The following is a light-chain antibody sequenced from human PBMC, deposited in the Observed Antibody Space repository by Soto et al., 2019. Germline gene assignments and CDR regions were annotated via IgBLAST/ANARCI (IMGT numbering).Light chain of an antibody. V-gene: IGKV3D-15*01. Sequence: EIVLTPSPVTLSASPAETATLSCRASQRGSISLAWYQHKPGQAPRLLIYAASTRAAGVPGRFSGSGSGTEFTLTISSLQPEDFALYYCHQRQSWPWTFGQGTKVDI. CDR2: AAS. CDR1: QRGSIS. CDR3: HQRQSWPWT. J-gene: IGKJ1*01.